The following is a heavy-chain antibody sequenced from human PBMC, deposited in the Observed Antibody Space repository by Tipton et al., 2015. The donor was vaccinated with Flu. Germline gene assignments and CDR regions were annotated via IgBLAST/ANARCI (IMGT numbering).Heavy chain of an antibody. D-gene: IGHD3-16*01. J-gene: IGHJ3*01. CDR3: AKLGGDVSFDV. Sequence: SLRLSCAASGFTFSTYPMTWVRQAPGKGLEWLSGISGSGDSSTYYIADSVKGRFFISRDNSENMLYLQMNSLRVDDTAVYYCAKLGGDVSFDVWGQGAMVTVSS. CDR2: ISGSGDSST. V-gene: IGHV3-23*01. CDR1: GFTFSTYP.